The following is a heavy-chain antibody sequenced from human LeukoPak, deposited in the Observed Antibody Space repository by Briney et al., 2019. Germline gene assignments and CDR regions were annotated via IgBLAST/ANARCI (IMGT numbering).Heavy chain of an antibody. CDR2: ISGSGVGT. D-gene: IGHD3-10*01. CDR3: AKGYYGSGSYGWFDY. V-gene: IGHV3-23*01. Sequence: PGGSLRLSCAASGLTFSSYGMSWVRQAPGKGPERVSTISGSGVGTSYADSVKGRFTISRDNSKNTLYLQMNSLRAEDTAAYYCAKGYYGSGSYGWFDYWGQGTLVTVSS. J-gene: IGHJ4*02. CDR1: GLTFSSYG.